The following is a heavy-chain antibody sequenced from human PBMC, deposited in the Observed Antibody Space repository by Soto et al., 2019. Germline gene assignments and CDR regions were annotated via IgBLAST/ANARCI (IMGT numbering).Heavy chain of an antibody. Sequence: QVQLQESGPGLVKPSQTLSLTCTVSGGSIISGGYYWSWLRQHPGKGLEWIGYVYYSGSTYYNPSRKSGVTISVDTSKNRFSLKLSSVTAADTAVYYCARDYGSVYCGCEGSHYWYFDLWGRGTLVTVSS. V-gene: IGHV4-31*03. J-gene: IGHJ2*01. CDR3: ARDYGSVYCGCEGSHYWYFDL. D-gene: IGHD2-21*01. CDR1: GGSIISGGYY. CDR2: VYYSGST.